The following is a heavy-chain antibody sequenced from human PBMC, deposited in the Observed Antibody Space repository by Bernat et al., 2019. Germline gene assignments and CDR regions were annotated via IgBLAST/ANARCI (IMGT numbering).Heavy chain of an antibody. CDR1: GFTFSNAW. J-gene: IGHJ4*02. Sequence: EVQLVESGGGLVKPGGSLRLSCAASGFTFSNAWMSWVRQAPGKGLEWVGRIKSKTDGGTTDYAAPVKGRFTISRDDSKNTLYLQMNSLKTEDTAVYYCTPGPYSGSYPRDYWGQGTLVTVSS. CDR2: IKSKTDGGTT. D-gene: IGHD1-26*01. CDR3: TPGPYSGSYPRDY. V-gene: IGHV3-15*01.